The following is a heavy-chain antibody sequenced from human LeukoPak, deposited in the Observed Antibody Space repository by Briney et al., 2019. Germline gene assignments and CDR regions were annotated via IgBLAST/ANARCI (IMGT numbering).Heavy chain of an antibody. CDR3: ARGLRWLQWLPFDY. J-gene: IGHJ4*02. CDR2: INHSGST. D-gene: IGHD5-24*01. V-gene: IGHV4-34*01. Sequence: SETLSLTCAVYGGSCSGYYWSWIRQPPGKGQEWIGEINHSGSTNYNPSLKSRVTISVDTSKNQFSLKLSSVTAADTAVYYCARGLRWLQWLPFDYWGQGTLVTVSS. CDR1: GGSCSGYY.